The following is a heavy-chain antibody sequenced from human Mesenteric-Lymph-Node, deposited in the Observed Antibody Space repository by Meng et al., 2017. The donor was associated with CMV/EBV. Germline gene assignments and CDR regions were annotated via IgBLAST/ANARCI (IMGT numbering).Heavy chain of an antibody. V-gene: IGHV4-59*01. J-gene: IGHJ5*02. CDR2: IYYRGST. Sequence: CTVSGGSITTYYWSWIRQSPGKGLESIGYIYYRGSTNYNPSLKSRATISKDTSKNQFSLRLNSVTAADTAVYYCATGYGGNLNWFDPWGQGTLVTVSS. CDR3: ATGYGGNLNWFDP. D-gene: IGHD4-23*01. CDR1: GGSITTYY.